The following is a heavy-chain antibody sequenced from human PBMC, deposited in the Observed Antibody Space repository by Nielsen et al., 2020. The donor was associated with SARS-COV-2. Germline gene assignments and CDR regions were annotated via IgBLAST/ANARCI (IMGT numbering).Heavy chain of an antibody. J-gene: IGHJ6*02. D-gene: IGHD3-22*01. V-gene: IGHV3-48*02. CDR2: ISSSSSTI. Sequence: GESLKISCAASGFTFSSYSMNWVRQAPGKGLEWVSYISSSSSTIYYADSVKGRFTISRDNAKNSLYLQMNSLRDEDTAVYCCAREGGYYDSSGYYYYYYGMDVWGQGTTVTVSS. CDR1: GFTFSSYS. CDR3: AREGGYYDSSGYYYYYYGMDV.